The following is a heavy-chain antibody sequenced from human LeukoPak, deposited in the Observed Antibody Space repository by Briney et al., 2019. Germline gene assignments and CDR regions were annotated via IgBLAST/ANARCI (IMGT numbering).Heavy chain of an antibody. CDR3: ARDFLERHRDYYYYYYMDV. CDR1: GGSISSYY. CDR2: IYYSGST. J-gene: IGHJ6*03. D-gene: IGHD1-1*01. Sequence: PSETLSLTCNVSGGSISSYYWSWIRQPPGKGLEWIGYIYYSGSTNYNPSLKSRVTISVDTSKNQFSLKLSSVTAADTAVYYCARDFLERHRDYYYYYYMDVWGKGTTVTVSS. V-gene: IGHV4-59*01.